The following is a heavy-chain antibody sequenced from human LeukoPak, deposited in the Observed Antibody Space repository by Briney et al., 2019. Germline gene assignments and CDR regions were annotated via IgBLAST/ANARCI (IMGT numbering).Heavy chain of an antibody. Sequence: PGGSLRLSCAASGFTFSSYKMNWVRQAPGKGLELVSYISGSGTTIHYADSVKGRFTISRDNAKNSLYLQMNSLRAEDTAVYYCARGGYCSSSVCYSLNAFDIWGQGTMFTVSS. J-gene: IGHJ3*02. CDR3: ARGGYCSSSVCYSLNAFDI. V-gene: IGHV3-48*03. CDR2: ISGSGTTI. CDR1: GFTFSSYK. D-gene: IGHD2-2*01.